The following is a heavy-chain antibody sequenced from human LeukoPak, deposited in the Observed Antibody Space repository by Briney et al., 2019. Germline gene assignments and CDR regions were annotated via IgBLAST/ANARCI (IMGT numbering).Heavy chain of an antibody. V-gene: IGHV3-23*01. CDR2: ICGSGGGT. D-gene: IGHD4-23*01. J-gene: IGHJ4*02. CDR1: GFSFSSDA. Sequence: GGSLRLSCAASGFSFSSDAMTWVRQAPGKGLEWVSAICGSGGGTSYADAVKGRCTISRDNSKNTLYLQMNSLRAEDTAVYSCANPAVGGNSRAHCEFWGQGTRVAVSS. CDR3: ANPAVGGNSRAHCEF.